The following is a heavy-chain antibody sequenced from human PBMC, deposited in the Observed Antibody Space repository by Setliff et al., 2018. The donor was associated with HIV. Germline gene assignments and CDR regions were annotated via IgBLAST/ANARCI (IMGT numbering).Heavy chain of an antibody. V-gene: IGHV4-38-2*01. CDR1: GYSISSGYY. CDR3: ATTGQLAYYFYYMDV. CDR2: IYHSGST. D-gene: IGHD4-17*01. Sequence: SETLSLTCAVSGYSISSGYYWGWIRQPPGKGLEWIGSIYHSGSTYYNPSLKSRVTISVDTSKNQFSLKLSSVTAADTAVYYCATTGQLAYYFYYMDVWGKGTTVTVSS. J-gene: IGHJ6*03.